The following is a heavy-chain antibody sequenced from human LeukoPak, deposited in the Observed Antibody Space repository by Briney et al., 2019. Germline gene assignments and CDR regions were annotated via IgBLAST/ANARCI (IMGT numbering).Heavy chain of an antibody. V-gene: IGHV3-48*01. Sequence: GGSLRLSCAAPGFTFSRHPMNWVRQAPGKGLEWVSYISPGTIYYADSVKGQFTISRDNAKNSLYLQMNSLRAEDTAIYYCAREIVGTIKSYFDYWGQGTLVTASS. D-gene: IGHD1-26*01. CDR1: GFTFSRHP. CDR2: ISPGTI. J-gene: IGHJ4*02. CDR3: AREIVGTIKSYFDY.